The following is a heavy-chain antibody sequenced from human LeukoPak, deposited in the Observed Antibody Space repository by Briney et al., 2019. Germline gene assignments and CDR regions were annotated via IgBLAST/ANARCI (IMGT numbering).Heavy chain of an antibody. CDR1: GGSFCGYY. D-gene: IGHD5-18*01. J-gene: IGHJ4*02. Sequence: SETLSLTCAVYGGSFCGYYWSWIRQPPGKGLEWIGEINHSGSTNYNPSLKSRVTISVDTSKNQFALKLSSVTAADTAVYYYARRRGYSYGYADYWGQGTLVTVSS. CDR3: ARRRGYSYGYADY. CDR2: INHSGST. V-gene: IGHV4-34*01.